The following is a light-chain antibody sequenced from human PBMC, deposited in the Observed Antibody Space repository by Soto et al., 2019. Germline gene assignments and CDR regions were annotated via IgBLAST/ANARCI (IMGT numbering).Light chain of an antibody. J-gene: IGKJ1*01. Sequence: EIVLTQSPGTLSLSPGERATLSCRASQSVSSSYLAWYQQKPGQAPRLLIFGASNGATGIPDSFSGSGSGTDFTLTISRLEPEDFAVYYCQQYDGSLWTFGQGTKVEIK. CDR1: QSVSSSY. CDR2: GAS. V-gene: IGKV3-20*01. CDR3: QQYDGSLWT.